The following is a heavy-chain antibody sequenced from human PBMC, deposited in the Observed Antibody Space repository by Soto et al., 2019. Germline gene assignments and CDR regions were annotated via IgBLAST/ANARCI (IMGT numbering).Heavy chain of an antibody. Sequence: PSETLSLTCTVSGDSIRSYYWSWIRQPPGKGLEWIGYIYDSGSTNYNPSLKSRVTISVDTSKSQFSLNLSSVTAADTAVYYCARDRAYYESSGLYFDYWGQGTLVTVSS. D-gene: IGHD3-22*01. J-gene: IGHJ4*02. CDR1: GDSIRSYY. CDR3: ARDRAYYESSGLYFDY. V-gene: IGHV4-59*01. CDR2: IYDSGST.